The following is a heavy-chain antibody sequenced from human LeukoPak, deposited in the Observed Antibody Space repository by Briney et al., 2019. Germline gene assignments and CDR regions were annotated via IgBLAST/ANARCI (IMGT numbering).Heavy chain of an antibody. D-gene: IGHD5-18*01. J-gene: IGHJ4*02. CDR1: GGTFSSYA. CDR3: ARVVDTAMVEGYYFDY. CDR2: IIPIFGTA. V-gene: IGHV1-69*13. Sequence: SVKVSCKASGGTFSSYAISWVRQAPGQGLEWMGGIIPIFGTANYAQKFQGRVTITADESTSTAYMELSSLRSDDTAVYYCARVVDTAMVEGYYFDYWGQGTLVTVSS.